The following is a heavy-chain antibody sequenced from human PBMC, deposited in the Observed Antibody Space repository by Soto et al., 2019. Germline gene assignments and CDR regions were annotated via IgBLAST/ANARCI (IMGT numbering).Heavy chain of an antibody. V-gene: IGHV4-30-2*03. J-gene: IGHJ4*02. CDR2: IYHSGST. Sequence: SETLSLTCTVSGGSISSGGFSWSWIRQPPGKGLEWIGNIYHSGSTYDNPSLKSRVTISVDTSKNQFSLGLSSVTAADTAMYYCARVVGYCSNGSCYSSSHFDYWGQGTLVTVSS. CDR3: ARVVGYCSNGSCYSSSHFDY. D-gene: IGHD2-15*01. CDR1: GGSISSGGFS.